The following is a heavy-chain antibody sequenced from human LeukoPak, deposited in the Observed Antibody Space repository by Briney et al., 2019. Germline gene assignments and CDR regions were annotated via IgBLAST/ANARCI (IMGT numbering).Heavy chain of an antibody. Sequence: PGGSLRLSCAASGFTFSYYWMHWVRQAPGEGLVWVSRINDDGRTTTYADSVKGRITISGDNAKNTLYLQMNSLRAEDTAVYYCARDYLGYDILTGYPRGWFDPWGQGTLVTVSS. CDR2: INDDGRTT. D-gene: IGHD3-9*01. CDR3: ARDYLGYDILTGYPRGWFDP. V-gene: IGHV3-74*03. J-gene: IGHJ5*02. CDR1: GFTFSYYW.